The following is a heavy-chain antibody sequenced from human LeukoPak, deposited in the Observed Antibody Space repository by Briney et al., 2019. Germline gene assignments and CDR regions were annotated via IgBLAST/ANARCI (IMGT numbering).Heavy chain of an antibody. D-gene: IGHD2-2*01. CDR3: ARDGVVVPAAYEEGFDY. CDR2: IYYSGST. CDR1: GGSISSSSYY. J-gene: IGHJ4*02. V-gene: IGHV4-39*07. Sequence: SETLSLTCTVSGGSISSSSYYWGWIRQPPGKGLEWIGSIYYSGSTYYNPSLKSRVTISVDTSKNQFSLKLSSVTAADTAVYYCARDGVVVPAAYEEGFDYWGQGTLVTVSS.